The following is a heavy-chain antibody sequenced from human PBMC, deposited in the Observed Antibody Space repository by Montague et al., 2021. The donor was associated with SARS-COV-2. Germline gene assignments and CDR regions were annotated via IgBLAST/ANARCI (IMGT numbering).Heavy chain of an antibody. CDR1: GGSISSYY. CDR3: ARGNVDTAMVLPYPYYYYYMDV. CDR2: INYSGST. Sequence: SETLSLTCTVSGGSISSYYWSWIRQPPGQGLEWIGNINYSGSTNYNPSLKSRGTISVDTSKNQFSLKLSSVTAADTAVYYCARGNVDTAMVLPYPYYYYYMDVWGQGTTVTVSS. J-gene: IGHJ6*03. D-gene: IGHD5-18*01. V-gene: IGHV4-59*01.